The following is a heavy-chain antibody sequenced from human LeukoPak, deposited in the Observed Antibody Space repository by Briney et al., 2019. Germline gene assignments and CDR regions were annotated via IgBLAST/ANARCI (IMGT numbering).Heavy chain of an antibody. V-gene: IGHV4-59*01. J-gene: IGHJ6*03. CDR2: IYYSGST. CDR1: GGSISSYY. D-gene: IGHD5-12*01. Sequence: TETLSLTCTVSGGSISSYYWSWIRQPPGKGLEWIGYIYYSGSTNYNPSLKSRVTISVDTSKNQFSLKLSSVTAADTAVYYCARVVYSGYDFRGAMDVWGKGTTVTVSS. CDR3: ARVVYSGYDFRGAMDV.